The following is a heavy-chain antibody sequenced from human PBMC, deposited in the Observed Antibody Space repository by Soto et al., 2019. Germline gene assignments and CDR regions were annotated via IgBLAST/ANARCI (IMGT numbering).Heavy chain of an antibody. V-gene: IGHV4-34*01. D-gene: IGHD4-17*01. CDR1: EGSFIGYY. Sequence: PSETLSPTCAVYEGSFIGYYCIFSRHPPCKWLEWIVEINHSGSTNYNPSLKSRVTISVDTSKNQFSLKLSSVNSADTAVYYCARGFFFGDPSWGQGTLVTVSS. J-gene: IGHJ4*02. CDR3: ARGFFFGDPS. CDR2: INHSGST.